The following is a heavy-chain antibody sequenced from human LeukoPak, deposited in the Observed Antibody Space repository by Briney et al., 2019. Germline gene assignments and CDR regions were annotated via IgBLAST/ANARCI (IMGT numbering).Heavy chain of an antibody. J-gene: IGHJ4*02. CDR3: ARDPGMWELRLDYFDY. CDR1: GFTFSSYG. CDR2: IWYDGSNK. D-gene: IGHD1-26*01. V-gene: IGHV3-33*01. Sequence: GGSLRLSCAASGFTFSSYGMHWVRQAPGKGLEWVAVIWYDGSNKYYADSVKGRFTISRDNSKNTLYLQMNSLRAEDTAVYYCARDPGMWELRLDYFDYWGQGTLVTVSS.